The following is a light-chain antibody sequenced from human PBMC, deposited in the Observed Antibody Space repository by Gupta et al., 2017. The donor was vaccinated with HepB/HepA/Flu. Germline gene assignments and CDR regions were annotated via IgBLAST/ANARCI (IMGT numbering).Light chain of an antibody. CDR3: QQYGSSPYT. CDR1: HSVSDS. Sequence: DIVLTQSPGTLSLSPGESVTLSCRASHSVSDSLAWYQQKHGQAPRLLIYHASSRVTGIPDRFSGSGSGTDFTLTINRLEPEDFAVYYCQQYGSSPYTFGQGIKLEIK. CDR2: HAS. J-gene: IGKJ2*01. V-gene: IGKV3-20*01.